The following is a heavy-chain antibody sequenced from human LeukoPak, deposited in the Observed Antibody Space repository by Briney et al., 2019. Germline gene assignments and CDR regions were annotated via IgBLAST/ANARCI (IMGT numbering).Heavy chain of an antibody. D-gene: IGHD5-18*01. CDR2: ISSVGGSYK. J-gene: IGHJ4*02. V-gene: IGHV3-30*01. CDR3: ARDLKSGGYSQGSGGSFDS. CDR1: GFTFSSYA. Sequence: GGSLRLSCAASGFTFSSYAMHWVRQAPGKGIEWVASISSVGGSYKYYADSVKGRFTISRDSSENTLYRQMNGLRAEDTAVYYCARDLKSGGYSQGSGGSFDSWGQGTLVTVSS.